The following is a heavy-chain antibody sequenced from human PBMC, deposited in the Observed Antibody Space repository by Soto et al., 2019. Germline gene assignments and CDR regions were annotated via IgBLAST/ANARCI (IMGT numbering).Heavy chain of an antibody. J-gene: IGHJ5*02. CDR1: GGSFSGYY. CDR2: INHSGST. V-gene: IGHV4-34*01. Sequence: SETLSLTCAVYGGSFSGYYWSWIRQPPGKGLEWIGEINHSGSTNYNPSLKSRVTISVDTSKNQFSLKLSSVTAADTAVYYCARGCGGGSCYTEYNWFDPWGQGTLVTVSS. CDR3: ARGCGGGSCYTEYNWFDP. D-gene: IGHD2-15*01.